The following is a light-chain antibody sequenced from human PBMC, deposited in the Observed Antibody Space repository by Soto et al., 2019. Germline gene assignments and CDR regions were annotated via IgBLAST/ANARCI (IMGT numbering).Light chain of an antibody. V-gene: IGLV4-69*01. CDR1: SGHSSDA. CDR3: QTWGTGIVV. CDR2: LNSDGSH. J-gene: IGLJ2*01. Sequence: QLVLTQSPSASASLGASVKLTCTLSSGHSSDAIAWHQQQPEKGPRFLMNLNSDGSHTKGDGIPDRFSGSSSGAERYLTISSLQYEDEADYYCQTWGTGIVVFGGGTKVTVL.